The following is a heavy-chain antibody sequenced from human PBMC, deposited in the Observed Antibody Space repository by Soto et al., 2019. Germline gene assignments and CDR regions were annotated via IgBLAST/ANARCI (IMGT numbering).Heavy chain of an antibody. V-gene: IGHV1-18*01. D-gene: IGHD6-13*01. CDR1: GYTFTSYG. J-gene: IGHJ6*02. CDR2: ISAYNGNT. CDR3: ARDRGSSSGNSYSDYGMDV. Sequence: ASVKVSCKASGYTFTSYGISRVRQAPGQGLEWMGWISAYNGNTNYAQKLQGRVTITADESTSTAYMELSSLRSEDTAVYYCARDRGSSSGNSYSDYGMDVWGQGPTVT.